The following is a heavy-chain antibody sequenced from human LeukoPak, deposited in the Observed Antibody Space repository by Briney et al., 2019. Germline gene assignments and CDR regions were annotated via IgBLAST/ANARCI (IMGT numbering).Heavy chain of an antibody. J-gene: IGHJ6*03. D-gene: IGHD6-19*01. V-gene: IGHV7-4-1*02. CDR1: GYTFTSYA. CDR2: INANTGNP. CDR3: ARTIAVAGYMDV. Sequence: GASVKVSCKASGYTFTSYAMNWVRQAPGQGLEWMGWINANTGNPTYAQGFTGRFIFSLDTSVSTAYLQISSLKAEDSAIYYCARTIAVAGYMDVWGEGTTVTVSS.